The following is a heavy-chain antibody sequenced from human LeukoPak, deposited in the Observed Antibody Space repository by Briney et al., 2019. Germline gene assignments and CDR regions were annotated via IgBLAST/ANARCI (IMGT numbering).Heavy chain of an antibody. J-gene: IGHJ4*02. CDR2: IIPIFGTA. Sequence: ASVKVSCKASGGTFSSYAISWVRQAPGQGLEWMGGIIPIFGTANYAQKFQGRVTITADKSTSTAYMELSSLRSEDTAVYYCARLSRFSPPNEDFDYWGQGTLVTVSS. V-gene: IGHV1-69*06. CDR1: GGTFSSYA. D-gene: IGHD1-1*01. CDR3: ARLSRFSPPNEDFDY.